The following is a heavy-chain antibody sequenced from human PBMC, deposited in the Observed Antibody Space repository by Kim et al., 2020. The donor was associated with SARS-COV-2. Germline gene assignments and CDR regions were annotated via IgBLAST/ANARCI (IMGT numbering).Heavy chain of an antibody. D-gene: IGHD3-10*01. Sequence: VKGRLTISRDNSRNTLSLQMNSLRAEDTAIYYCATERQGSGNYYRFYGMDVWGQGTTVTVSS. J-gene: IGHJ6*02. V-gene: IGHV3-30*07. CDR3: ATERQGSGNYYRFYGMDV.